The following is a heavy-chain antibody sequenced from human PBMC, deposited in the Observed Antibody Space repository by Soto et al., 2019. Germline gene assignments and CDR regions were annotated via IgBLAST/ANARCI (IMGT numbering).Heavy chain of an antibody. J-gene: IGHJ4*02. CDR1: GLTFSSYG. V-gene: IGHV3-33*06. CDR2: IWYDGSNK. Sequence: PGGSLRLSCAASGLTFSSYGMHWVRQAPGKGLEWVAVIWYDGSNKYYADSVKGRFTISRDNSKNTLYLQMNSLRAEDTAVYYCAKVDSPLEVVITIDYWGQGALVTVSS. CDR3: AKVDSPLEVVITIDY. D-gene: IGHD3-22*01.